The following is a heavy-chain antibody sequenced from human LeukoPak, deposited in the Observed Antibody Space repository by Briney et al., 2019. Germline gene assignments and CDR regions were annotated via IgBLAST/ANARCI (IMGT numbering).Heavy chain of an antibody. Sequence: ASVKVSCKASGYTFTGYYMHWVRQAPGQGLEWMGWINPNSGGTNYAQKFQGRVTMTRDTSISTAYMELSGLRSDDTAVYYCARDPWELLWASPFDYWGQGTLVTVSS. CDR1: GYTFTGYY. J-gene: IGHJ4*02. D-gene: IGHD1-26*01. V-gene: IGHV1-2*02. CDR2: INPNSGGT. CDR3: ARDPWELLWASPFDY.